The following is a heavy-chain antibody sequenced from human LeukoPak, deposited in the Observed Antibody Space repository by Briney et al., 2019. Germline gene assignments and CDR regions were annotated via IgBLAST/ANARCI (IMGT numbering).Heavy chain of an antibody. CDR2: IYPGDSDT. Sequence: KVGESLKISCKGSGYNFTSYWIGWVRQMPGKGLEWMGIIYPGDSDTRYSPSFQGQVTISADKSISTAYLQWSSLKASDTAMYYCARQRRNGGIAASNDAFDIWGQGTMVTVSS. J-gene: IGHJ3*02. CDR1: GYNFTSYW. V-gene: IGHV5-51*01. CDR3: ARQRRNGGIAASNDAFDI. D-gene: IGHD6-13*01.